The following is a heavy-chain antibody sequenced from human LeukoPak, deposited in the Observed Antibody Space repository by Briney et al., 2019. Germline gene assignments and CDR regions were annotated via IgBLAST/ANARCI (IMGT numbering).Heavy chain of an antibody. CDR1: VFTFSSYA. Sequence: GGSLRLSCAASVFTFSSYAMHWVRQAPGKGLEWVAVISYDGSNKYYADSVRGRFTISRDNSKNTLYLQMNSLRAEDTAVYYCARARRGTVRMNFDYWGQGTLVTVSS. D-gene: IGHD3-10*01. CDR2: ISYDGSNK. J-gene: IGHJ4*02. V-gene: IGHV3-30*04. CDR3: ARARRGTVRMNFDY.